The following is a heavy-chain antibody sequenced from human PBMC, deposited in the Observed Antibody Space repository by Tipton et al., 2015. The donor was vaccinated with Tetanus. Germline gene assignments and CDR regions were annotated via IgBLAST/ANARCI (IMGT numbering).Heavy chain of an antibody. CDR3: VRPARYCSGGSCFLALDF. D-gene: IGHD2-15*01. CDR1: GGTFRSYA. CDR2: IFPQYGTA. Sequence: QLVQSGAEVKKPGSSARVSCKTSGGTFRSYAISWVRQARGQGPEWMGGIFPQYGTANYAPEFQGRVTLTADESTGTAYMELSSLRSEDTAVYYCVRPARYCSGGSCFLALDFWGQGTQVTVSS. V-gene: IGHV1-69*01. J-gene: IGHJ4*02.